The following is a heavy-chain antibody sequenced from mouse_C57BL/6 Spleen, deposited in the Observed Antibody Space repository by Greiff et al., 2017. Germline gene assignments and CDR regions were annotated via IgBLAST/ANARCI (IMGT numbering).Heavy chain of an antibody. CDR3: TLYGSSPAWLAY. V-gene: IGHV14-1*01. J-gene: IGHJ3*01. Sequence: EVQLQQSGAELVRPGASVKLSCTASGFNFNDYYMHWVKQRPEQGLEWIGRIDPEDGDTYYAPKFKGKATMTADTSSNTAYLHLSSLTSEDTAVYYCTLYGSSPAWLAYWGQGTLVTVSA. D-gene: IGHD1-1*01. CDR2: IDPEDGDT. CDR1: GFNFNDYY.